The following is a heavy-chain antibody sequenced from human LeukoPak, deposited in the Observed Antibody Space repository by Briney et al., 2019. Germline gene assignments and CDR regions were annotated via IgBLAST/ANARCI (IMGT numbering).Heavy chain of an antibody. V-gene: IGHV3-30*02. Sequence: PGGSLRLSCAASGFPFRSYGMHWVRQAPGKGLKWVSFISYDGANKYYADSVKGRFTISRDNSKNTLYVQMNSLRGDDTGMYFCAKDSSSSNYYYGLDVWGQGTTVTVSS. CDR1: GFPFRSYG. D-gene: IGHD6-13*01. CDR2: ISYDGANK. J-gene: IGHJ6*02. CDR3: AKDSSSSNYYYGLDV.